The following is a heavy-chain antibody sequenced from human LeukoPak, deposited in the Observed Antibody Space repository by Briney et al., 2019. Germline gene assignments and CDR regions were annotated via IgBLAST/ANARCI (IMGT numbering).Heavy chain of an antibody. D-gene: IGHD1-26*01. J-gene: IGHJ3*01. CDR1: GFTFTSDA. CDR2: ISYDGSNK. Sequence: GGSLRLSCVASGFTFTSDAMHWVRQAPGKGLEWVAVISYDGSNKYYADSVKGRFTISRDNSKNTLYLQMNSLRAEDTAVYYCARDEAWSLWGQGTMVTVSS. CDR3: ARDEAWSL. V-gene: IGHV3-30-3*01.